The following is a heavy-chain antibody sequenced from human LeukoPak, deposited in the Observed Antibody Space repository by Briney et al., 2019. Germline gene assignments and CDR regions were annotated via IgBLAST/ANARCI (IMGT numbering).Heavy chain of an antibody. J-gene: IGHJ4*02. Sequence: GASVKVSCKASGYTFTSYGISWGRQAPGQGLEWRGWISAYNGNTNYAQKLQGRVTMTTDTSTRTAYMELRSLRSDDTAVYYCATDETYYYDSSGYYVGIFDYWGQGTLVPVSS. D-gene: IGHD3-22*01. CDR3: ATDETYYYDSSGYYVGIFDY. CDR2: ISAYNGNT. V-gene: IGHV1-18*01. CDR1: GYTFTSYG.